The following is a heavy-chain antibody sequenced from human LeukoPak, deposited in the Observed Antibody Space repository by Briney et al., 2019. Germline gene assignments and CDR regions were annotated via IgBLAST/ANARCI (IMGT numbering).Heavy chain of an antibody. J-gene: IGHJ4*02. Sequence: PGGSLRLSCAASGFTYSSYWMSWVRQAPGKGPEWVANINQDGSGKYYVDSVKGRFTISRDNAKNSLYFQMNSLRAEDTAVYYCARDGRGGYLDSWGQGTLVIVSS. CDR2: INQDGSGK. V-gene: IGHV3-7*01. CDR1: GFTYSSYW. D-gene: IGHD2-15*01. CDR3: ARDGRGGYLDS.